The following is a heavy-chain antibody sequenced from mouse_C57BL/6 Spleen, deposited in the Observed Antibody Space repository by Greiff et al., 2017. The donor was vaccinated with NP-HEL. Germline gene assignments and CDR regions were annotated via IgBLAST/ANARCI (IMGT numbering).Heavy chain of an antibody. CDR3: TRGDYDYDFAWFAY. CDR1: GFTFSSYA. Sequence: EVKVEESGEGLVKPGGSLKLSCAASGFTFSSYAMSWVRQTPEKRLEWVAYISSGGDYIYYADTVKGRFTISRDNARNNLYLQMSSLKSEDTAMYYCTRGDYDYDFAWFAYWGQGTLVTVSA. D-gene: IGHD2-4*01. CDR2: ISSGGDYI. J-gene: IGHJ3*01. V-gene: IGHV5S21*01.